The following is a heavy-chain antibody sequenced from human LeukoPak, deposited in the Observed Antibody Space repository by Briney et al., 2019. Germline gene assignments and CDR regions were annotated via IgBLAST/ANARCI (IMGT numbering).Heavy chain of an antibody. V-gene: IGHV4-59*08. D-gene: IGHD2-15*01. CDR3: ARHCSGSCYHGFDY. Sequence: SETLSLTCTVSGGSISSYYWSWIRQPPGKGLEWIGYIYYSGSTNYSPSLKSRVTISVDTSKNQFSLKLSSVTAADTPVYCCARHCSGSCYHGFDYWGQGTLVTVSS. CDR2: IYYSGST. J-gene: IGHJ4*02. CDR1: GGSISSYY.